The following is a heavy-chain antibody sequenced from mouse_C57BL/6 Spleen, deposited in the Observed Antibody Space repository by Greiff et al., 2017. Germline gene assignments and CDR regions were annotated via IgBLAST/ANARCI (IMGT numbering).Heavy chain of an antibody. D-gene: IGHD3-3*01. CDR2: ISSGSSTI. CDR3: ARGGLYFDY. CDR1: GLTFSDYG. V-gene: IGHV5-17*01. Sequence: VMLVESGGGLVKPGGSLKLSCAASGLTFSDYGMHWVRQAPEKGLEWVAYISSGSSTIYYADTVKGRFTISRDNAKNTLFLQMTSLRSEDTAMYYCARGGLYFDYWGQGTTLTVSS. J-gene: IGHJ2*01.